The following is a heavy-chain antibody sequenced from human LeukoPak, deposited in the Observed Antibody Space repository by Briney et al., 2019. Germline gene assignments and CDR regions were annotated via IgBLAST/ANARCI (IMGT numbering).Heavy chain of an antibody. J-gene: IGHJ4*02. CDR3: AKDPAAYFDY. CDR1: GFTFDDYA. V-gene: IGHV3-9*01. CDR2: ISWNSGSI. Sequence: GGSLRLSCAASGFTFDDYAMHWVRQAPGKGLEWVSGISWNSGSIGYADSVKGRFTISRDNAKNSLYLQMNSLRAEDTALYYCAKDPAAYFDYWGQGTLVTVSS. D-gene: IGHD2-2*01.